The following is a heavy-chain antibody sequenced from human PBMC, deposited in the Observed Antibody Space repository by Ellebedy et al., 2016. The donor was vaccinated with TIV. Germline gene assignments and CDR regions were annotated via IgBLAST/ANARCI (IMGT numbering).Heavy chain of an antibody. CDR2: IYYRGNT. V-gene: IGHV4-39*01. J-gene: IGHJ4*02. CDR1: GGSISTTGHY. Sequence: SETLSLXCTVSGGSISTTGHYWGWIRQPPGKGLEWIGSIYYRGNTYHKPSLQSRVTFSVDTSKNQFSLKLTSVTAADTAVYYCARQSRGTSKYWGQGTLVTVSS. D-gene: IGHD2-2*01. CDR3: ARQSRGTSKY.